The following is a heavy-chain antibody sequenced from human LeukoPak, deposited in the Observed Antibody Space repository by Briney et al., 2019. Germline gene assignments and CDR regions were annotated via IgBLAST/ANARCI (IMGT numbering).Heavy chain of an antibody. V-gene: IGHV3-7*04. Sequence: SGGSLRLSCAASGFTVSSNYMSWVRQAPGKGLEWVANIKQDASQKYYVDSVKGRFTISRDNAKNSLFLQMNSLRVEDTAVYYCAGGSGWLIDSWGQGTLVSVSS. J-gene: IGHJ4*02. CDR1: GFTVSSNY. CDR2: IKQDASQK. D-gene: IGHD6-19*01. CDR3: AGGSGWLIDS.